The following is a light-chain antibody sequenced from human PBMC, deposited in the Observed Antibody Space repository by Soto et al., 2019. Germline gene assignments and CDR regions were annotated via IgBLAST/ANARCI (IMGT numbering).Light chain of an antibody. J-gene: IGLJ3*02. CDR1: SSNIGIHY. CDR3: GTWDGSLTAWV. Sequence: QSVLTQPPSVSAAPGQKVTISCSGSSSNIGIHYVSWYQQLPGTAPKLLIYEDNKRPAGVPDQFSGSKSGASATLGITGLQTGDEADYYCGTWDGSLTAWVFGGGTKLTVL. V-gene: IGLV1-51*02. CDR2: EDN.